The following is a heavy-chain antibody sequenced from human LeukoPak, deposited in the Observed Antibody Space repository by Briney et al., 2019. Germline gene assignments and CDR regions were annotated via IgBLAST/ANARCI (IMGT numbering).Heavy chain of an antibody. D-gene: IGHD5-18*01. CDR3: ARVLSGYSYPFDY. CDR2: ISSSGSTI. Sequence: GGSLRLSCAASGFTFSTYEMNWVRQAPGKGLDWVSYISSSGSTIYYADSVKGRFTISRENAKNPLYLQMNSLRAEDTAVYYCARVLSGYSYPFDYWGQGTLVTVSS. CDR1: GFTFSTYE. J-gene: IGHJ4*02. V-gene: IGHV3-48*03.